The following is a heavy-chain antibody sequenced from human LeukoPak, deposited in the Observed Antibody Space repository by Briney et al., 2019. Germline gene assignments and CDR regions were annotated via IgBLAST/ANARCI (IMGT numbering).Heavy chain of an antibody. CDR3: ARAYGSGSYNYMDV. CDR1: GYTFTSYA. Sequence: ASVKVSCKASGYTFTSYAMHWVRQAPGQRLEWMGWINAGNGNTKYSQEFQGRVTITRDTSASTAYMELSRLRSDDTAVYYCARAYGSGSYNYMDVWGKGTTVTISS. V-gene: IGHV1-3*01. J-gene: IGHJ6*03. D-gene: IGHD3-10*01. CDR2: INAGNGNT.